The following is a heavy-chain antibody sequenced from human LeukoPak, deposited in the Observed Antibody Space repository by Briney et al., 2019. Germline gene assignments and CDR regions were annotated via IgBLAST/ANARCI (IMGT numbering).Heavy chain of an antibody. CDR1: GFTVSSNY. J-gene: IGHJ4*02. CDR2: IYSGGST. V-gene: IGHV3-53*01. D-gene: IGHD3-10*01. Sequence: GGSLRLSCAASGFTVSSNYMSWVRQAPGKGLEWVSVIYSGGSTYYADSVKGRFTISRDNSKNTLYLQMNSLRAEDTAVYYCARDATMVRGTGDYWGQGTLVTVSS. CDR3: ARDATMVRGTGDY.